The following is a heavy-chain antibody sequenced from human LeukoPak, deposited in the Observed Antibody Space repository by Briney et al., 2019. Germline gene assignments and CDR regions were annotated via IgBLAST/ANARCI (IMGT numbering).Heavy chain of an antibody. J-gene: IGHJ4*02. CDR2: IYGGGTT. CDR3: AREDQGASWIYYFDY. Sequence: GGSLRLSCAASGFTVTDNYMNWVRQSSGKGLEWVSVIYGGGTTYYADSVKGRFTISRDNSKNTLYLQMNSLRAEDTAVYYCAREDQGASWIYYFDYWGQGTLVTVSS. D-gene: IGHD2-2*01. V-gene: IGHV3-53*01. CDR1: GFTVTDNY.